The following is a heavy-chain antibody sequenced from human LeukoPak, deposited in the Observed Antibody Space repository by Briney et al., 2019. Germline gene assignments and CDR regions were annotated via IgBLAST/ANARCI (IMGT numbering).Heavy chain of an antibody. Sequence: GGSLRLSCAASGFSFSSYTIHWVRQAPGKGLEWVAVISFDGRNKYYADSVKGRFTISRDNSQNTMYLQMNSLRDEDTAVYYCTKGLGSGNYFDYWGQGTLVTVSS. CDR2: ISFDGRNK. J-gene: IGHJ4*02. CDR3: TKGLGSGNYFDY. CDR1: GFSFSSYT. V-gene: IGHV3-30*04. D-gene: IGHD1-26*01.